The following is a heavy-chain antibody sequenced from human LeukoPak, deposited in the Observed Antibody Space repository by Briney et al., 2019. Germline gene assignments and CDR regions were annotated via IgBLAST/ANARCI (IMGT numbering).Heavy chain of an antibody. CDR3: ARQRYYDSYKTPSSALYYFDY. CDR1: GGSVSSSNYY. CDR2: ISYSGDT. Sequence: PSETLSLTCTVSGGSVSSSNYYWVWIRQPPGKGLEWVGSISYSGDTYYNPSLKSRVTLSIDTSNNQFSLKLTSVTAADTAVYYCARQRYYDSYKTPSSALYYFDYWGQGTLVTVSS. D-gene: IGHD3-22*01. J-gene: IGHJ4*02. V-gene: IGHV4-39*01.